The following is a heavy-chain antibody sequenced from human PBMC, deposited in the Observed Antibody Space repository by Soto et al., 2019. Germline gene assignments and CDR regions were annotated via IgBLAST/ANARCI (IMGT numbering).Heavy chain of an antibody. Sequence: QVQLVESGGGLVKPGGSLRLSCAASGFTFSDYYMYWIRQAPGKGLEWVSYISSDATTIYSADFVKGRFTISRDNAKNSLYLQMTSVRAEDTAVYYCAREEVGGPYAMDVWGQGTTVTVSS. V-gene: IGHV3-11*01. J-gene: IGHJ6*02. D-gene: IGHD1-26*01. CDR3: AREEVGGPYAMDV. CDR1: GFTFSDYY. CDR2: ISSDATTI.